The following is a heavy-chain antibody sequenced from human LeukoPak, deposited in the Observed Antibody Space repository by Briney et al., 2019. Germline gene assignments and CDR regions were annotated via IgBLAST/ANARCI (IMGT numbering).Heavy chain of an antibody. J-gene: IGHJ4*02. D-gene: IGHD2-2*01. CDR1: GYSISSGYY. Sequence: SETLSLTCAVSGYSISSGYYWGWIRQPPGKGLEWIGSIYRSGSTYYNPSLKSRVTISVDTSKNQFSLRLSSVAAADTAVYYCATEGSASRTTDYWGQGTLVTVSS. V-gene: IGHV4-38-2*02. CDR3: ATEGSASRTTDY. CDR2: IYRSGST.